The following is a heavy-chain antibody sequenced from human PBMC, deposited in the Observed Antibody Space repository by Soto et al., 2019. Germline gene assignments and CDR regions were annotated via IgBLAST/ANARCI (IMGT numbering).Heavy chain of an antibody. CDR3: ARGYDFLSGYYASFDY. D-gene: IGHD3-3*01. CDR1: GASISSYY. Sequence: QVQLQESGPGLVRPSETLSLTCTVSGASISSYYWTWIRQTPGKGLEWIGYIIRSVYTNYNPSLKRRVAISVDTSKNQFSLRLSSVTAADTAVYYCARGYDFLSGYYASFDYWGQGILVTVSS. J-gene: IGHJ4*02. V-gene: IGHV4-59*01. CDR2: IIRSVYT.